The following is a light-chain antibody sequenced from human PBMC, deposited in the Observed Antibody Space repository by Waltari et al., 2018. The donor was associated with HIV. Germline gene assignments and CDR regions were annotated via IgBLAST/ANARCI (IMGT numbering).Light chain of an antibody. V-gene: IGKV1-33*01. CDR1: QDISNY. J-gene: IGKJ4*01. CDR2: DAS. CDR3: QQYDNRPPLT. Sequence: DIQMTQSPSSLSASVGDRVTITCQASQDISNYLNWYQQKPGKAPQLLIYDASNLETWVPSRFSGSGSGTDFTFTISSLQPEDIATYYCQQYDNRPPLTFGGGTKVEIK.